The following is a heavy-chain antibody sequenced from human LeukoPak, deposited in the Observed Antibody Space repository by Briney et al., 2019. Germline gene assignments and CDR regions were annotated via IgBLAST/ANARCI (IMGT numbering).Heavy chain of an antibody. CDR3: ARDNAGSGWVY. V-gene: IGHV3-7*04. J-gene: IGHJ4*02. CDR2: IKVDGIEK. Sequence: GGSLRLSCAASGFIFSDYWMSWVRQAPGKGPEWVANIKVDGIEKYYADSVKGRFTISRDNAKNSLYLQMNSLRAEDTAVYYCARDNAGSGWVYWGQGTLVSVSS. CDR1: GFIFSDYW. D-gene: IGHD6-19*01.